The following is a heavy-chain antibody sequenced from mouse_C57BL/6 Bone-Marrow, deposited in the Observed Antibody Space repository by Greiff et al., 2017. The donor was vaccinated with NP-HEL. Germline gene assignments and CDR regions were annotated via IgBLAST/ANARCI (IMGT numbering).Heavy chain of an antibody. Sequence: EVKLMESGAELVRPGASVKLSCTASGFNIKDDYMHWVKQRPEQGLEWIGWIDPENGDTEYASKFQGKATITADTSSNTAYLQLSSLTSEDTAVYYCTTDYYGSSFYWYFDVWGTGTTVTVSS. D-gene: IGHD1-1*01. CDR3: TTDYYGSSFYWYFDV. V-gene: IGHV14-4*01. CDR2: IDPENGDT. CDR1: GFNIKDDY. J-gene: IGHJ1*03.